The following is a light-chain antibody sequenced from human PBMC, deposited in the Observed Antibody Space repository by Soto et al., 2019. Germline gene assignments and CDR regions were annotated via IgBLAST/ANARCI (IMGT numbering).Light chain of an antibody. CDR1: QSVNIY. V-gene: IGKV3-11*01. J-gene: IGKJ4*01. Sequence: EIVLTQSPATLSFSPDERSTLSCRASQSVNIYLAWYQQKPGQAPRLLIYDASNRATGIPARFSGSGSGTDFTLTISSLEPEDIAVYYCQQRSNWRVTFGGGTKVDI. CDR2: DAS. CDR3: QQRSNWRVT.